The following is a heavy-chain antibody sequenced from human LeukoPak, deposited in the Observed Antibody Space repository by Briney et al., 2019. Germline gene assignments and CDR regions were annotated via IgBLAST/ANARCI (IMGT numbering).Heavy chain of an antibody. CDR3: ARVGVYSGSYSGAFDI. Sequence: GASVTVSCKASGYTFTRYYMHWLRQAPGQGLEWMGWINPNSGGTNYAQKFQGRVTMTRDTSISTAYMELSRLRSDDTAVYYCARVGVYSGSYSGAFDIWGQGTMVTVSS. V-gene: IGHV1-2*02. CDR2: INPNSGGT. D-gene: IGHD1-26*01. CDR1: GYTFTRYY. J-gene: IGHJ3*02.